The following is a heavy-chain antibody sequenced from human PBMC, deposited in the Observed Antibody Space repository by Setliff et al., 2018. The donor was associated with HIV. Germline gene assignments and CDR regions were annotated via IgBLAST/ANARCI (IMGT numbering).Heavy chain of an antibody. V-gene: IGHV3-11*01. CDR2: ISSSGGVE. J-gene: IGHJ4*02. CDR3: ARDRAARLDY. CDR1: GFTFRTFA. Sequence: GGSLRLSCVASGFTFRTFAMHWIRQAPGKGLEWISYISSSGGVEYYADSVKGRFTISRDNAKTSVSLQMDSLRAEDTAVYYCARDRAARLDYWGQGALVTVSS. D-gene: IGHD6-6*01.